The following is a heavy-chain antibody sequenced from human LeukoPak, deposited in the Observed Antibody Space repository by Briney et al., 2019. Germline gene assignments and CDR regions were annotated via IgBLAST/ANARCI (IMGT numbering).Heavy chain of an antibody. D-gene: IGHD3-10*01. CDR2: IKSKTDGGTT. V-gene: IGHV3-15*01. Sequence: GGSLRLSCAASGFTFSNAWMSWVRQAPGKGLEWVGRIKSKTDGGTTDYAAPVKGRFTISRDDSKNTLYLQTNSLKTEDTAVYYCTTPEMAMVRGPYNWFDPWGQGTMVTVSS. CDR1: GFTFSNAW. CDR3: TTPEMAMVRGPYNWFDP. J-gene: IGHJ5*01.